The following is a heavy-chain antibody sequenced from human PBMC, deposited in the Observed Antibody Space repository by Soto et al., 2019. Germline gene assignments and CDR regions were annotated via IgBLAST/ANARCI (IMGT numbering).Heavy chain of an antibody. Sequence: GSGPTLVNPTQTLTLTCTFSGFTLGTTGLSVNWIRQAPGKALEWLAVIDWDGDRFYSASLKTRLSISKDTSKNEVVLTMTNMEPVDTATYFCARSQGGMLYNYYFDFWGQGTLVTVSS. CDR3: ARSQGGMLYNYYFDF. CDR1: GFTLGTTGLS. D-gene: IGHD2-8*01. V-gene: IGHV2-70*13. J-gene: IGHJ4*02. CDR2: IDWDGDR.